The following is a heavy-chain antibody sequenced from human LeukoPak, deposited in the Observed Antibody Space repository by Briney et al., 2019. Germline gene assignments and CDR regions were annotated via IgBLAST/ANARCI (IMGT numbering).Heavy chain of an antibody. D-gene: IGHD3-3*01. V-gene: IGHV3-23*01. CDR1: GFTFSNHA. J-gene: IGHJ4*02. Sequence: GGSLRLSCAASGFTFSNHAMSWVRQAPGKGLEWVSAIGGGGGSTPYTDSVNGRFTISRDNFKNTLYLQINSLRVEDTAVYYCAKRPYDFWSGYFFDYWGQGTLVTVSS. CDR3: AKRPYDFWSGYFFDY. CDR2: IGGGGGST.